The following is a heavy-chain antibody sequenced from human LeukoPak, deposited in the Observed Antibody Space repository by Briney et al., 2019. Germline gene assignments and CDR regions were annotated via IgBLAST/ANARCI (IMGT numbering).Heavy chain of an antibody. CDR2: ISAYNGNT. CDR1: GFTFTSYG. Sequence: PGGTLRLSCAASGFTFTSYGISWVRQAPGQGLEWMGWISAYNGNTNYAQKLQGRVTMTTDTSTSTAYMELRSLRSDDTAVYYCARNRVRTRSWFDPWGQGTLVTVSS. CDR3: ARNRVRTRSWFDP. V-gene: IGHV1-18*01. J-gene: IGHJ5*02. D-gene: IGHD3-10*01.